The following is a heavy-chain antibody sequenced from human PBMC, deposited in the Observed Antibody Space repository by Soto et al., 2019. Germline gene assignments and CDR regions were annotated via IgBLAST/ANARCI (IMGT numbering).Heavy chain of an antibody. V-gene: IGHV3-9*01. CDR3: AKVKSVDYDAFDI. CDR2: ISWNSGSI. D-gene: IGHD5-12*01. J-gene: IGHJ3*02. Sequence: CVDYCMRWVRQKTGKGLEWVSGISWNSGSIGYADSVKGRFTISRDNAKNSLYLQMNSLRAEDTALYYCAKVKSVDYDAFDIWGQGTMVTVS. CDR1: CVDYC.